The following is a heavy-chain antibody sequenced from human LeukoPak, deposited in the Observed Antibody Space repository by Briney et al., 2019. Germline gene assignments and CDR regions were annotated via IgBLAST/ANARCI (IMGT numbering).Heavy chain of an antibody. CDR1: GGSISSYY. CDR3: AGRTVTTFGY. Sequence: SETLSLTCTVSGGSISSYYWSWIRQPPGKGLEWIGYIYYSGSTNYNPSLKSRVTISVDTSKNQFSLKLSSVTAADTAVYYCAGRTVTTFGYWGQGTLVTVSS. J-gene: IGHJ4*02. CDR2: IYYSGST. D-gene: IGHD4-11*01. V-gene: IGHV4-59*08.